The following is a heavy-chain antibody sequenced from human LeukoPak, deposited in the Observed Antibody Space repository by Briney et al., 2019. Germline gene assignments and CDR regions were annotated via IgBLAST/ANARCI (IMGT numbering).Heavy chain of an antibody. V-gene: IGHV3-21*01. CDR2: ISSSSSYI. J-gene: IGHJ6*02. CDR3: AREGQQWLGTSYYYYYGMDV. CDR1: GFTFSSYS. D-gene: IGHD6-19*01. Sequence: GGSLRLSCAASGFTFSSYSMNWVRQAPGKGLEWVSSISSSSSYIYYADSVKGRFTISRDNAKNSLYLQMNSLRAEDTAVYYCAREGQQWLGTSYYYYYGMDVWGQGTTVTVSS.